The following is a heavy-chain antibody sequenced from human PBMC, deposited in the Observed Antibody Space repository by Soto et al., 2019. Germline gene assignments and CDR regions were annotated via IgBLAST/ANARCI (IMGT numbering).Heavy chain of an antibody. CDR2: IYHAGSV. CDR1: GYSIASGYY. J-gene: IGHJ6*02. V-gene: IGHV4-38-2*01. CDR3: SRTFDYYGMDV. Sequence: SETLCLTCAVSGYSIASGYYWPCIRQSPGNRLEWIGSIYHAGSVYYNPSLNSRVAVSLDTSKNHFSLKLTSVTAADTAVYYCSRTFDYYGMDVWGQGTTVIVSS.